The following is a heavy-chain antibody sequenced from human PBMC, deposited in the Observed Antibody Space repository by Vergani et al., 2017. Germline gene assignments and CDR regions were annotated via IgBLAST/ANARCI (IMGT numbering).Heavy chain of an antibody. D-gene: IGHD2-2*01. CDR3: ARGKGYCSSTSCYGVNYFDY. Sequence: QVQLQQWGAGLLKPSETLSLTCAVYGGSFSGYYWSWIRQPPGKGLEWIGEINHSGSTNYNPSLKSRVTISVDTSKNQFSLKLSSVTAADTAVYYWARGKGYCSSTSCYGVNYFDYWGQGTLVTVSS. V-gene: IGHV4-34*01. J-gene: IGHJ4*02. CDR1: GGSFSGYY. CDR2: INHSGST.